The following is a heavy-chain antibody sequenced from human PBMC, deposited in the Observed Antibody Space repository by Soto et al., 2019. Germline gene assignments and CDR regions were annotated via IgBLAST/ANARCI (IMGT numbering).Heavy chain of an antibody. CDR1: GGPITSYH. Sequence: SETLSLTCTVSGGPITSYHWSWVRQFLGKGLEWVSYTSYTGNTNYYPSLRRRGTTSIATSKNQISLNLTIKTAADTAVDYCASAMHAVFTNYFDPWGQGTLVTVSS. CDR2: TSYTGNT. V-gene: IGHV4-59*01. D-gene: IGHD4-4*01. CDR3: ASAMHAVFTNYFDP. J-gene: IGHJ5*02.